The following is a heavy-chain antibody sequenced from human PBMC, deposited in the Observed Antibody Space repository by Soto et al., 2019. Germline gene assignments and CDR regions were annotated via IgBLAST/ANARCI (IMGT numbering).Heavy chain of an antibody. Sequence: SETLSLTCTVSGGSISSGDYYGSWIRQPPGKGLEWIGYIYYSGSTYYNPSLKSRVTISVDTSKNQFSLKLSSVTAADTAVYYCAREYCYDSSGQHYWGQGTLVTVSS. CDR2: IYYSGST. D-gene: IGHD3-22*01. V-gene: IGHV4-30-4*01. CDR1: GGSISSGDYY. CDR3: AREYCYDSSGQHY. J-gene: IGHJ4*02.